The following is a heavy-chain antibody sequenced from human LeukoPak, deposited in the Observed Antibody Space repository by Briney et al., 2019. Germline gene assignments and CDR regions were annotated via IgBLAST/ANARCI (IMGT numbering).Heavy chain of an antibody. V-gene: IGHV1-69*13. Sequence: SVKVSCKASGYTFTGYYMHWVRQAPGQGLEWMGGIIPIFGTANYAQKLQGRVTITADESTSTAYMELSSLRSEDTAVYYCASLKSDNWNDVGVASDIWGQGTMVTVSS. D-gene: IGHD1-1*01. CDR1: GYTFTGYY. CDR2: IIPIFGTA. CDR3: ASLKSDNWNDVGVASDI. J-gene: IGHJ3*02.